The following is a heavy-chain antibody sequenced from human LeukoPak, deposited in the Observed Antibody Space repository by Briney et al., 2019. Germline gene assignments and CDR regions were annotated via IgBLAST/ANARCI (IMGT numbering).Heavy chain of an antibody. Sequence: GESLKISCKGSGYSFTSYWIGWVRQMPGKGLEWMGIIYPGDSDTRYSPSFQGQVTISADKSISTAYLQWSSLKASDTAMYYCARHSGSYGVYYYYYMDVWGKGTTVTVSS. V-gene: IGHV5-51*01. CDR1: GYSFTSYW. CDR2: IYPGDSDT. CDR3: ARHSGSYGVYYYYYMDV. D-gene: IGHD1-26*01. J-gene: IGHJ6*03.